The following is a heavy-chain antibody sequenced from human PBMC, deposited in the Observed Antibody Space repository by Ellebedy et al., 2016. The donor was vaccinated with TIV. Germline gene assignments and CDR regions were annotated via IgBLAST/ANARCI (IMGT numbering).Heavy chain of an antibody. V-gene: IGHV3-30*04. CDR1: GFVFSSYT. J-gene: IGHJ4*02. CDR2: TSFDGKNK. D-gene: IGHD6-19*01. CDR3: ARDPYSSGWSAIGYFDL. Sequence: GESLKISCAASGFVFSSYTMWWVCQTPGKGLEWVAVTSFDGKNKHYADPVKGRFTISRDNSQNTLYLHMHSLRDEDTAVYYCARDPYSSGWSAIGYFDLWGQGALVTVSS.